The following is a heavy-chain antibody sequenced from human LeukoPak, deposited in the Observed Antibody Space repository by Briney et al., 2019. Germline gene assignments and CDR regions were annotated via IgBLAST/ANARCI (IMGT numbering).Heavy chain of an antibody. V-gene: IGHV1-24*01. Sequence: ASVKVSCKASGYTLTELSMHWVRQAPGKGREWMGGFDPEDGETIYAQKFQGRVTMTEDTSTDTAYMELSSLRSEDTAVYYCATRNYGDYEYYFDYWGQGTLVTVSS. D-gene: IGHD4-17*01. CDR1: GYTLTELS. J-gene: IGHJ4*02. CDR3: ATRNYGDYEYYFDY. CDR2: FDPEDGET.